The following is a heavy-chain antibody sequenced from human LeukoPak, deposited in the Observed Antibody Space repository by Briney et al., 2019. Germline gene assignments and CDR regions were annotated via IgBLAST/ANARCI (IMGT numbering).Heavy chain of an antibody. V-gene: IGHV3-11*01. Sequence: GESLRLSCAASGFTFSDYFMTWSRQAPGKGLEWVSYISNSGGTIYYSDSVKGRFTISRDNAKNLLYLEMDSLRAGDTAVYYCARMRSSWYFDHWGQGSLVTVSS. CDR3: ARMRSSWYFDH. CDR2: ISNSGGTI. CDR1: GFTFSDYF. D-gene: IGHD6-13*01. J-gene: IGHJ4*02.